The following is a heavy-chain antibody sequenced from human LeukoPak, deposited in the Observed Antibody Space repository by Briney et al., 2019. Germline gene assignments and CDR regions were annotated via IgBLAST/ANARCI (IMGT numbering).Heavy chain of an antibody. V-gene: IGHV1-2*02. CDR2: INPNSGGT. CDR1: GYTFTGYY. CDR3: ARVKPNYYDSSAYGTFDI. D-gene: IGHD3-22*01. Sequence: ASVKVSCKASGYTFTGYYMHWVRQAPGQGLEWMGWINPNSGGTNYAQKFQGRVTMTRDTSTSTVYMELSSLRSEDTAVYYCARVKPNYYDSSAYGTFDIWGQGTMVTVSS. J-gene: IGHJ3*02.